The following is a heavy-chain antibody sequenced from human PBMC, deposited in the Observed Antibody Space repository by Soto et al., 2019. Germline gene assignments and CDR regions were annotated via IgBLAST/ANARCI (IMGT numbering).Heavy chain of an antibody. CDR3: ATVLH. CDR2: IKSDGSDT. CDR1: GFSFRSYW. V-gene: IGHV3-74*01. J-gene: IGHJ4*02. Sequence: GGSLRLSCVASGFSFRSYWMHWVRQAPGKGLAWVSRIKSDGSDTSYADSVKGRFTISRGNAKNTLYLQMNSLRAEDTAIYYCATVLHWGQGALVTVSS. D-gene: IGHD3-16*01.